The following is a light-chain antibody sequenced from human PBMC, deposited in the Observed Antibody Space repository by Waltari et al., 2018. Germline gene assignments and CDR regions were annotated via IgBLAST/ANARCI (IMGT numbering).Light chain of an antibody. CDR2: DAP. V-gene: IGKV3-20*01. CDR3: QKYGTLPAT. Sequence: EIVLTQSPGPLSLSPGERAPLSCRASQSVSRTLARYQQKPGQAPRLLIYDAPSRAAGIPDRFSGSGSGTDFSLTISRLEPEDFGVYYCQKYGTLPATFGQGTKVEI. CDR1: QSVSRT. J-gene: IGKJ1*01.